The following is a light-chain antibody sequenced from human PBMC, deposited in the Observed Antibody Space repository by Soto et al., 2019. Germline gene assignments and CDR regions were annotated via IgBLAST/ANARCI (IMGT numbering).Light chain of an antibody. J-gene: IGKJ1*01. CDR3: QQFIDGWT. V-gene: IGKV1-5*01. CDR2: DAS. CDR1: QSINNR. Sequence: DIQMTQVPSTLAASVGDRVTITCRASQSINNRLAWYQQMPGKAPNLLIYDASSLESGVPSRFRGSGSETEFTLTISGLQPDDFATYYCQQFIDGWTFGQGTKVDI.